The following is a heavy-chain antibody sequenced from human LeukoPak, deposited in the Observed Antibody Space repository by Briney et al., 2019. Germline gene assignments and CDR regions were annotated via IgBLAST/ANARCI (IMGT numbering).Heavy chain of an antibody. CDR3: AGLAVAGRSHYYYYYGMDV. CDR1: GGSISSGGYY. Sequence: PSQTLSLTCTVSGGSISSGGYYWSWIRQHPGKGLEWIGYIYYSGSTYYNPSLKSRVTISVDTSKNQFSLKLSSVTAADTAVYYCAGLAVAGRSHYYYYYGMDVWGQGTTVTVSS. J-gene: IGHJ6*02. D-gene: IGHD6-19*01. V-gene: IGHV4-31*03. CDR2: IYYSGST.